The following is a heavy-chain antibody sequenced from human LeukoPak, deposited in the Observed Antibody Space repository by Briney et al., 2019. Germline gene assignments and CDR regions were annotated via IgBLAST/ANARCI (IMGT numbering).Heavy chain of an antibody. J-gene: IGHJ4*02. Sequence: GGSLRLSCAVSGFTYSSYAMRWVRQAPAKGLERVSAINGSGGSTYYADSVRGRFTNSRDNSKNTLYLQMNSLTAEDTAVYYCAKGEGDGVLRYFDRPGYFDYWGQGTLVTVSS. CDR3: AKGEGDGVLRYFDRPGYFDY. CDR1: GFTYSSYA. V-gene: IGHV3-23*01. CDR2: INGSGGST. D-gene: IGHD3-9*01.